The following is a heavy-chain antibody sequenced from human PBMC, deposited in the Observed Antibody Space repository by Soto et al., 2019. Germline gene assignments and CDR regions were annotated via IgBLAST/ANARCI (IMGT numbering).Heavy chain of an antibody. Sequence: EEQLLESGGGLVQPGGSLRLSCVVSGFTFASFAMSWVRQPPGKGLEWISTINDRGDTTYYADSVKGRFTISRDNSNVTLYLQMNRLRAEDTAVYAWGLGWYFDRWGRGSLLSLSS. CDR2: INDRGDTT. V-gene: IGHV3-23*01. CDR1: GFTFASFA. CDR3: GLGWYFDR. D-gene: IGHD3-16*01. J-gene: IGHJ2*01.